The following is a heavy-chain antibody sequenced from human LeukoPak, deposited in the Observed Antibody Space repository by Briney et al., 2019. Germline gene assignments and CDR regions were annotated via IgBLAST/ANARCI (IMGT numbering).Heavy chain of an antibody. Sequence: PGGSLRLSCAASGFTFSSYAMHWVRQAPGKGLEWVAVISYDGSNKYYADSVKGRFTISRDNSKNTLFLQMNSLRAEDTAVYYCAKNLYCGGGSCYPSALGMDVWGQGTTVTVSS. D-gene: IGHD2-15*01. CDR2: ISYDGSNK. J-gene: IGHJ6*02. CDR3: AKNLYCGGGSCYPSALGMDV. V-gene: IGHV3-30*04. CDR1: GFTFSSYA.